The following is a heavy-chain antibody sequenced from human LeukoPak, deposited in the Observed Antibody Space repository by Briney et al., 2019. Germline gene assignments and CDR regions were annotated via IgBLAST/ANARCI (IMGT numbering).Heavy chain of an antibody. V-gene: IGHV4-30-4*08. CDR1: GGSISSGDYY. Sequence: PSETLSLTCTVSGGSISSGDYYWSWIRQPPGKGLEWIGYIYYSGSTYYNPSLKSRVTISVDTSKNQFSLKLSSVTAADTAVYYCARVVFPFGVVIIAPATIDYWGQGTLVTVSS. J-gene: IGHJ4*02. CDR2: IYYSGST. CDR3: ARVVFPFGVVIIAPATIDY. D-gene: IGHD3-3*01.